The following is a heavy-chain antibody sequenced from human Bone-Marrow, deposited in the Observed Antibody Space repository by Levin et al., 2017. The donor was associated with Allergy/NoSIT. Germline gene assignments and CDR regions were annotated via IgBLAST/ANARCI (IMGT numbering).Heavy chain of an antibody. Sequence: GESLKISCAASAVTFDSNALAWVRQAPGKGLEWVSAIVYSGATTFYADSVKGRFTISRDNSKRTLYLQMNSLKAEDTAAYYCAKDLPGSGWAFDSWGQGTVVIVSS. CDR3: AKDLPGSGWAFDS. CDR1: AVTFDSNA. CDR2: IVYSGATT. V-gene: IGHV3-23*01. D-gene: IGHD6-19*01. J-gene: IGHJ4*02.